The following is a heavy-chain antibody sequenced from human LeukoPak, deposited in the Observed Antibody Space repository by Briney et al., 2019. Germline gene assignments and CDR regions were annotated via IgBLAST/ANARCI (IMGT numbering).Heavy chain of an antibody. Sequence: GGSLRLSCAASGFTFSGYSMSWVRQAPGKGLEWVSSISYSNYISYADSVKGRFTISRDNAKNSLYLQMSSLRAEDTAVYYCARYYDILTGYYTFDYWGQGTLVTVSS. J-gene: IGHJ4*02. CDR2: ISYSNYI. CDR1: GFTFSGYS. CDR3: ARYYDILTGYYTFDY. V-gene: IGHV3-21*01. D-gene: IGHD3-9*01.